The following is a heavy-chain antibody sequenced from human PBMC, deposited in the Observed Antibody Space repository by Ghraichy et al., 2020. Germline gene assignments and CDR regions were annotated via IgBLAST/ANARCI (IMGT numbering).Heavy chain of an antibody. CDR1: GFTFSTYW. CDR2: MKEDGSEI. Sequence: GGSLRLSCAASGFTFSTYWMSWVRQAPGKGLEWVANMKEDGSEIYYVDSVKGRFTISRDNAKNSLYLQMNSLRAEVTAVYYCARILRYSYGYDYWGQGTLVTVSS. V-gene: IGHV3-7*01. CDR3: ARILRYSYGYDY. D-gene: IGHD5-18*01. J-gene: IGHJ4*02.